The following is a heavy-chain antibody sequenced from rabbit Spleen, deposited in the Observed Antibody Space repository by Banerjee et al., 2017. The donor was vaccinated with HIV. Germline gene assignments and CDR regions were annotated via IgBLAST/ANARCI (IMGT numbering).Heavy chain of an antibody. D-gene: IGHD1-1*01. V-gene: IGHV1S40*01. CDR2: IDAGSSGFT. J-gene: IGHJ6*01. CDR3: ARDTSSSFSSYGMDL. CDR1: GVSFTYSSY. Sequence: QSLEESGGDLVKPGASLTLTCTASGVSFTYSSYMCWVRQAPGKGLEWIACIDAGSSGFTYFATWAKGRFTISKTSSTEVTLQMTRLTAADTATYFCARDTSSSFSSYGMDLWGPGTLVTVS.